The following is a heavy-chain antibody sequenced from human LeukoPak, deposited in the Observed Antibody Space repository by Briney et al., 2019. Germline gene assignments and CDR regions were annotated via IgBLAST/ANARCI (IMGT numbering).Heavy chain of an antibody. CDR3: AKDPHGGLYYYGMDV. CDR1: GFTFDDYA. Sequence: GRSLRLSCAASGFTFDDYAMHWVRQAPGKGLEWVSGISWNSGSIGYADSVKGRFTISRDNAKNSLYLQMNSLRAEDTALYYCAKDPHGGLYYYGMDVWGQGTTVTVSS. D-gene: IGHD3-10*01. V-gene: IGHV3-9*01. CDR2: ISWNSGSI. J-gene: IGHJ6*02.